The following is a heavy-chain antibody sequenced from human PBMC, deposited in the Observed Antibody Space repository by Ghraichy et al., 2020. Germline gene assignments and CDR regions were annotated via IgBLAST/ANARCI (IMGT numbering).Heavy chain of an antibody. J-gene: IGHJ6*02. D-gene: IGHD6-6*01. V-gene: IGHV4-61*01. CDR2: IYYSGNT. CDR3: ARHPLAARSANYYYAMDV. Sequence: SETLSLTCSVSGGSVSSATYYWSWIRQPPGKGLEWIGHIYYSGNTNYNPSLGSRLTISVDTSRNQFSLRLTSVTAADSAVYYCARHPLAARSANYYYAMDVWGQGLRVIVSS. CDR1: GGSVSSATYY.